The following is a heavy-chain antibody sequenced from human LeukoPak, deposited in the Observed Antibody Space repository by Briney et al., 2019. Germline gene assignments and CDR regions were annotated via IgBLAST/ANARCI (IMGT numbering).Heavy chain of an antibody. CDR2: ISGGSDDM. V-gene: IGHV3-21*01. J-gene: IGHJ5*02. CDR1: GFAFSTST. D-gene: IGHD1-14*01. CDR3: VRIPNNAGFPNWFDP. Sequence: GGSLRLSCAASGFAFSTSTMNWVRRAPGKGLEWVSSISGGSDDMYYAGSVKGRFTISRDNAKNSLYLQMNSLRAEDTAVYYCVRIPNNAGFPNWFDPWGKGTLVTVSS.